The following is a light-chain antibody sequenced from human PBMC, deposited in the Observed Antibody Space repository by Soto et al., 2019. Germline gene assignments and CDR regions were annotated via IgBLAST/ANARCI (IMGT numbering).Light chain of an antibody. V-gene: IGLV2-8*01. Sequence: QSALTQPPSASGSPGQSVTISCTGTNSDFAGYNFVSWFQQHPGKAPRLIIYGVNERPSGVPHRFSGSKSGNTASLTISGLQADDEADYYCSSYITSNNLRVFGTGTKLTVL. CDR1: NSDFAGYNF. CDR2: GVN. J-gene: IGLJ1*01. CDR3: SSYITSNNLRV.